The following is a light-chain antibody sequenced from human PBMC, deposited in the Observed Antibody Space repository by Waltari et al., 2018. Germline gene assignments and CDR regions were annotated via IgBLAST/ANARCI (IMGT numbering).Light chain of an antibody. V-gene: IGLV9-49*01. J-gene: IGLJ3*02. CDR2: VGTGGIVG. CDR3: CSYAGSYTWV. Sequence: QPVLTQPPSPSASLGASVTPPCTLSSGYSTYTVNWYQQRPGKGPRVVLRVGTGGIVGSKGDGIPDRFSGSKSGNTASLTISGLQAEDEADYYCCSYAGSYTWVFGGGTKLTVL. CDR1: SGYSTYT.